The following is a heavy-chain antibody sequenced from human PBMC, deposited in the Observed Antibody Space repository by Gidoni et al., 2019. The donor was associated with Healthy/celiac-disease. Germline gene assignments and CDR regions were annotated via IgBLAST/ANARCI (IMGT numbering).Heavy chain of an antibody. V-gene: IGHV3-15*07. CDR3: TTDLEVGATPDD. Sequence: EVQLVESGGGLVKPGGSLRLSCAASGFTFSNAWMNWVRQAPGKGLELVGRIKSKTDGGTTDYAAPVKGRFTISRDDSKNTLYLQMNSLKTEDTAVYYCTTDLEVGATPDDWGQGTLVTVSS. J-gene: IGHJ4*02. CDR2: IKSKTDGGTT. CDR1: GFTFSNAW. D-gene: IGHD1-26*01.